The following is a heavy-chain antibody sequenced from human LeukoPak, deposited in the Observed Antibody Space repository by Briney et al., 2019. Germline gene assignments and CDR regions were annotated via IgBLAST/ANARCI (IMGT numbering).Heavy chain of an antibody. CDR2: ISAYNGNT. V-gene: IGHV1-18*01. D-gene: IGHD3-10*01. CDR3: ARGERGGSYYYFDF. Sequence: ASVKVSCKASGYTFTSYGISWVRQAPGQGLEWMGWISAYNGNTNYAQNLQDRLTMTTDTSSNTAYMELRRLRSDDTAVYYCARGERGGSYYYFDFWGQGTLVTVSS. J-gene: IGHJ4*02. CDR1: GYTFTSYG.